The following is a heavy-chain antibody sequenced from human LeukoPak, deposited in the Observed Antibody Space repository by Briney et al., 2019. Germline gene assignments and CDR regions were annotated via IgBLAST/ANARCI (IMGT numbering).Heavy chain of an antibody. J-gene: IGHJ4*02. CDR2: IYRDGRP. CDR3: ARTFDRGWHFDY. D-gene: IGHD6-19*01. Sequence: GGSLRLSCAASGFTASRNYMTWVRQAPGKGLEWVSVIYRDGRPTYPDSLKGGFTVTRDESKNTLFPQMNSLRVEDTAVYYCARTFDRGWHFDYWGQGTLVTVSS. V-gene: IGHV3-53*01. CDR1: GFTASRNY.